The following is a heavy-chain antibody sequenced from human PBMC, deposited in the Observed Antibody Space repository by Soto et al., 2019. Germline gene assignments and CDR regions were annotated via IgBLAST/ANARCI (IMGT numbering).Heavy chain of an antibody. D-gene: IGHD3-3*01. J-gene: IGHJ3*02. Sequence: GGSLRLSCAASGFTFSSYWMSWVRQAPGKGLEWVANIKQDGSEKYYVDSVKGRFTISRDNAKNSLYLQMNSLRAEDTAVYYCARDLGKYYDFWSGYYTDAFDIWGQGTMVTVSS. CDR3: ARDLGKYYDFWSGYYTDAFDI. CDR1: GFTFSSYW. V-gene: IGHV3-7*01. CDR2: IKQDGSEK.